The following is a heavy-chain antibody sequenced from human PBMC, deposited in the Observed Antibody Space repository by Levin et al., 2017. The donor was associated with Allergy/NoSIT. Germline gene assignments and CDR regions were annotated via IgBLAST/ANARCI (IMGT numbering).Heavy chain of an antibody. J-gene: IGHJ3*02. V-gene: IGHV3-7*01. CDR3: ARVDSSSWYPSAFDI. D-gene: IGHD6-13*01. CDR2: IKQDGSEK. CDR1: GFTFSSYW. Sequence: GESLKISCAASGFTFSSYWMSWVRQAPGKGLEWVANIKQDGSEKYYVDSVKGRFTISRDNAKNSLYLQMNSLRAEDTAVYYCARVDSSSWYPSAFDIWGQGTMVTVSS.